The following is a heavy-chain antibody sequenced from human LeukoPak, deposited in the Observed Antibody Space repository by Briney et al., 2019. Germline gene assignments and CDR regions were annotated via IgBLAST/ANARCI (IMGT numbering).Heavy chain of an antibody. CDR3: ARGQSTYYYGSGSYYNVRFDP. Sequence: SETLSLTCAVYGGSFRGYYWSWIREPPGKGLEWIGEINHRVSTNYNPSLKSRVTISVDTSKNQFSLKLSSVTAADTAVYYCARGQSTYYYGSGSYYNVRFDPWGQGTLVTVSS. CDR2: INHRVST. CDR1: GGSFRGYY. V-gene: IGHV4-34*01. D-gene: IGHD3-10*01. J-gene: IGHJ5*02.